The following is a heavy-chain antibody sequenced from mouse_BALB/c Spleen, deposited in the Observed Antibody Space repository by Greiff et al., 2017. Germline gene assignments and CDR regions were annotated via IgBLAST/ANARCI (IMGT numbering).Heavy chain of an antibody. D-gene: IGHD2-14*01. CDR2: IWAGGST. Sequence: QVQLKESGPGLVAPSQSLSITCTVSGFSLTSYGVHWARQPPGKGLEWLGVIWAGGSTNYNSALMSRLSISKDNSKSQVFLKMNSLQTDDTAMYYCARENYRYDDGPAWFAYWGQGTLVTVSA. CDR1: GFSLTSYG. V-gene: IGHV2-9*02. J-gene: IGHJ3*01. CDR3: ARENYRYDDGPAWFAY.